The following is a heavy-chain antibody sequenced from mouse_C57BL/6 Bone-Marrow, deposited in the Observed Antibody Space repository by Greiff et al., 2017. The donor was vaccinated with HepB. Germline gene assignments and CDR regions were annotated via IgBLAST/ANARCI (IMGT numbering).Heavy chain of an antibody. CDR3: ASLYYGSSPYYYAMDY. V-gene: IGHV1-59*01. D-gene: IGHD1-1*01. Sequence: QVQLQQPGAELVRPGTSVKLSCKASGYTFTSYWMHWVKQRPGQGLEWIGVIDPSDSYTNYNQKFKGKATLTVDTSSSTAYMQLSSLTSEDSAVYYCASLYYGSSPYYYAMDYWGQGTSVTVSS. CDR1: GYTFTSYW. CDR2: IDPSDSYT. J-gene: IGHJ4*01.